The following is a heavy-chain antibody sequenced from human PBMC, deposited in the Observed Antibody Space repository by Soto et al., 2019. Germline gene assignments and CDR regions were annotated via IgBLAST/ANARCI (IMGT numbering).Heavy chain of an antibody. CDR3: AREKGEYSYGLGY. Sequence: EVQLVESGGGLVQPGGSLRLSCAASGFTFSSYSMNWVRQAPGKGLEWVSYISSSSSTIYYADSVKGRFTISRDNAKNSLYLQMNRLRAEDTAVYYCAREKGEYSYGLGYWGQGTLVTVSS. CDR1: GFTFSSYS. J-gene: IGHJ4*02. V-gene: IGHV3-48*01. D-gene: IGHD5-18*01. CDR2: ISSSSSTI.